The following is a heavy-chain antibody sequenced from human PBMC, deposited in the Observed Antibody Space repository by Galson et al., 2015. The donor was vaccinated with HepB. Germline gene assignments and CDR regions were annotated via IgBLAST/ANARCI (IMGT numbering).Heavy chain of an antibody. CDR3: ARDPSAGYCSGGSCTYYFDY. D-gene: IGHD2-15*01. J-gene: IGHJ4*02. CDR2: IWYDGSNK. CDR1: GFTFSSYG. Sequence: SLRLSCAASGFTFSSYGMHWVRQAPGKGLEWVAVIWYDGSNKYYADSVKGRFTISRDNSKNTLYLQMNSLRAEDTAVYYCARDPSAGYCSGGSCTYYFDYWGQGTLVTVSS. V-gene: IGHV3-33*01.